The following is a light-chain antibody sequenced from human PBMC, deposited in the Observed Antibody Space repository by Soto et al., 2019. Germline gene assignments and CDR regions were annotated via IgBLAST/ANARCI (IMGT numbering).Light chain of an antibody. CDR3: HQRFSWPRGT. Sequence: EIVLTQSPATLSLSPGERATLSCRASQRVGNHLGWYQQRSGQAPRVLIYDASSRAPGIPARFRGSGSGTDFTLTISSLEPEDFGVYYCHQRFSWPRGTFGQGTQVEIK. CDR2: DAS. V-gene: IGKV3-11*01. CDR1: QRVGNH. J-gene: IGKJ1*01.